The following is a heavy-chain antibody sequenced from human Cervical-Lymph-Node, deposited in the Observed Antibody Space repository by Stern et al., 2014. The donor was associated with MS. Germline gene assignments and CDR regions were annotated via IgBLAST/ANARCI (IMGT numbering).Heavy chain of an antibody. Sequence: QLQLQESGPGLVKPSETLSLTCTVSGGSVSSSSHYWAWIRQPPGKWLEWLGGMDYSGNTSYNPSLRSRVPLSVDTSKTQVSLNLISVTAADTAVYYCARALPQSSGIGVSYYFDYWGQGALVTVSS. CDR1: GGSVSSSSHY. CDR3: ARALPQSSGIGVSYYFDY. CDR2: MDYSGNT. D-gene: IGHD6-19*01. J-gene: IGHJ4*02. V-gene: IGHV4-39*01.